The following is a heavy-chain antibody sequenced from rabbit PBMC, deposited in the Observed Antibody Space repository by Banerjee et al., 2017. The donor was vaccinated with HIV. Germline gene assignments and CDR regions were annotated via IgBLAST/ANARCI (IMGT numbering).Heavy chain of an antibody. CDR2: IDPVFGST. Sequence: QLKESGGGLVQPGGSLKLSCKASGFDFSSYYMSWVRQAPGKGLEWIGYIDPVFGSTYYASWVNGRFTISSHNAQNTLYLQLNSLTAADTATYFCARWAGGFENYFNLWGPGHPGHRL. D-gene: IGHD1-1*01. J-gene: IGHJ4*01. CDR1: GFDFSSYY. CDR3: ARWAGGFENYFNL. V-gene: IGHV1S7*01.